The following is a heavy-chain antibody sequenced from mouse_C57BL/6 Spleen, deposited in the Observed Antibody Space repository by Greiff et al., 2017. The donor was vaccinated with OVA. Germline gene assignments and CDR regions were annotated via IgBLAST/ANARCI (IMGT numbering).Heavy chain of an antibody. Sequence: QVQLKESGAELVRPGSSVKLSCKASGYTFTSYWMHWVKQRPIQGLEWIGNIDPSDSETHYNQKFKDKATLTVDKSSSTAYMQLSSLTSEDSAVYYCARDDYYSNYGYAMDYWGQGTSVTVSS. CDR2: IDPSDSET. J-gene: IGHJ4*01. V-gene: IGHV1-52*01. D-gene: IGHD2-5*01. CDR3: ARDDYYSNYGYAMDY. CDR1: GYTFTSYW.